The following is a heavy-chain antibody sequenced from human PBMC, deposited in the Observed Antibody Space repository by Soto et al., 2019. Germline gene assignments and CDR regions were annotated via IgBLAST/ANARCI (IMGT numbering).Heavy chain of an antibody. V-gene: IGHV4-31*03. CDR2: FHDRETA. J-gene: IGHJ6*02. CDR1: GGSVSSHDYD. Sequence: HVQLQESGPGLLRPSQTLSLTCSVSGGSVSSHDYDWTWVRQRPGKGLEWIGFFHDRETADYNPSLKSRVSISVDTFKNKFSLRLSSVTAADSAVYYCARRKSLDVWGQGITVIVSS. CDR3: ARRKSLDV.